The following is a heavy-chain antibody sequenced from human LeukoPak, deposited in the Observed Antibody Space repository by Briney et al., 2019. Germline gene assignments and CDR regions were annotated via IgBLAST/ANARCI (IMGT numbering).Heavy chain of an antibody. D-gene: IGHD3-9*01. Sequence: PSETLSLTCTVSGGSISSSNYYWGWIRQPSGKGLEWIGSIYYSGSTYYNPSLKSGVTISVDTSKNQFSLKLSSVTAADTAVYYCARQSSDILTGYYRGPYYYYGMDVWGQGTTVTVSS. CDR3: ARQSSDILTGYYRGPYYYYGMDV. V-gene: IGHV4-39*01. J-gene: IGHJ6*02. CDR2: IYYSGST. CDR1: GGSISSSNYY.